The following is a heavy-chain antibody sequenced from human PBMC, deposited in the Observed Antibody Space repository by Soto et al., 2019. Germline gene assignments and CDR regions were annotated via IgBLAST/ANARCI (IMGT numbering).Heavy chain of an antibody. CDR2: ISYDGRNK. J-gene: IGHJ6*02. V-gene: IGHV3-30*04. Sequence: QVQLVESGGGVVQPGRSLRLSCAAYGFTFSDYAMHWVRQAPGKGLEWVAAISYDGRNKYYADSVKGRYTISRDDSKNTLYLQMNSLRSEDKSMYYCARAPDGMDVWGQGTTVTVSS. CDR1: GFTFSDYA. CDR3: ARAPDGMDV.